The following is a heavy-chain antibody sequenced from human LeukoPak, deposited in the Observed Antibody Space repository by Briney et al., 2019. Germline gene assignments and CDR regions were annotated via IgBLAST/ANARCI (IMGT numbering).Heavy chain of an antibody. V-gene: IGHV1-58*01. CDR2: IVVGSNNT. D-gene: IGHD6-13*01. CDR1: GFPLSSSA. J-gene: IGHJ5*02. CDR3: AAPYSTRWFDL. Sequence: GTSVKVSCKASGFPLSSSAVQWVRQAGGQRLEWIGWIVVGSNNTNYAQKFQERVTITRDMSTSTAYMELGSLRSEDTAVYYCAAPYSTRWFDLWGRGTLVTVSS.